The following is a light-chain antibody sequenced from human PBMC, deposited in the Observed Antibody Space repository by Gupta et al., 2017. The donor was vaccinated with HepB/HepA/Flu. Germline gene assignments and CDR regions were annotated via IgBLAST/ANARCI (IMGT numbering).Light chain of an antibody. CDR1: QTVSSSY. CDR3: QQYGSSPALT. V-gene: IGKV3-20*01. J-gene: IGKJ4*01. CDR2: GAS. Sequence: VLTQSPATLSLSPGERATLSCRASQTVSSSYLDWYQQKPGQAPRLLIYGASSRATGIPDRFSGSGSGTDFTLTISRLEPEDFAVYYCQQYGSSPALTFGGGTKVEIK.